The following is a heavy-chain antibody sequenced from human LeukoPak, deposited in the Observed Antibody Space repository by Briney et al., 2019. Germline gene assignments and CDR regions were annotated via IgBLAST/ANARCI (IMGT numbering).Heavy chain of an antibody. Sequence: GESLKISCKGSGYSFTSYWIGWVRQMPGKGLEWMGIIYPGDSDTRYSPSFQGQVTISADKSISTAYLQWSSLKASDTAMHYCARHSSSYYDFWSGYYTGMSGDAFDIWGQGTMVTVSS. D-gene: IGHD3-3*01. CDR2: IYPGDSDT. V-gene: IGHV5-51*01. J-gene: IGHJ3*02. CDR3: ARHSSSYYDFWSGYYTGMSGDAFDI. CDR1: GYSFTSYW.